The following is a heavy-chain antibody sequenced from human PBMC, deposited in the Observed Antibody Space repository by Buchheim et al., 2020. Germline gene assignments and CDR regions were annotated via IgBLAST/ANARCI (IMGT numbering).Heavy chain of an antibody. CDR3: AGRYDYCTY. CDR1: GLTINNYA. Sequence: QVQLVESGGGVVQPGRSLRLSCAVSGLTINNYAMHWVRQAPGKGLQWVATISNDGRTQYYAGSVKGRFTISRDSSKNRLYLQMSRLRGDDTAIYYCAGRYDYCTYWGQGSL. J-gene: IGHJ4*02. V-gene: IGHV3-30*04. D-gene: IGHD3/OR15-3a*01. CDR2: ISNDGRTQ.